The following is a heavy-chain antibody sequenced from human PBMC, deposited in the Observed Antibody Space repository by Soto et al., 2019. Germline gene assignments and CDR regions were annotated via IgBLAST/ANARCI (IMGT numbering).Heavy chain of an antibody. V-gene: IGHV3-48*03. D-gene: IGHD2-8*01. Sequence: PGESLKISCAASGFTFSSYHMDWVRQAPGKGLEWVSYISSASSAIYYADSVKGRFTISRDNAKNSLFLQMNSLRAEDTAVYYCARDLMGYAMDVWGQGTTVTVSS. CDR2: ISSASSAI. CDR1: GFTFSSYH. CDR3: ARDLMGYAMDV. J-gene: IGHJ6*02.